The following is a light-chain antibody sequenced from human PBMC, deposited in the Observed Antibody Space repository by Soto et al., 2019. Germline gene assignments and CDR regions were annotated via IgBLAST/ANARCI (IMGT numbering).Light chain of an antibody. CDR2: GAS. V-gene: IGKV3-15*01. Sequence: EIVMTQSPATLSVSPVERATLSCRASQSVSSNLAWYQQKPGQAPRLLIRGASTRATGVSARFSGSGSGTEVNLTISSLQSEDFAVDFCQQYTDRPRTFGQGTKVDIK. CDR1: QSVSSN. J-gene: IGKJ1*01. CDR3: QQYTDRPRT.